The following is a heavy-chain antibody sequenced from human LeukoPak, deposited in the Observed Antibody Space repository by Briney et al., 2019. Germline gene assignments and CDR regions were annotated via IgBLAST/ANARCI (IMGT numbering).Heavy chain of an antibody. CDR2: ISDVGSGNNR. CDR1: GFIFSDSA. V-gene: IGHV3-30*03. CDR3: AITRDAYNSGDY. J-gene: IGHJ4*02. D-gene: IGHD5-24*01. Sequence: GGSLRLSCIGSGFIFSDSAIHWVRQAPGKGLEWVALISDVGSGNNRFYTDSVKGRFSISRDNSRDTLYLQMNALRPNDTGVYYCAITRDAYNSGDYWGQGTLVTVSS.